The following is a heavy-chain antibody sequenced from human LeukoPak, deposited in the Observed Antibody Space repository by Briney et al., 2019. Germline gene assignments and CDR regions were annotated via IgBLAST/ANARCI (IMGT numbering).Heavy chain of an antibody. V-gene: IGHV4-34*01. Sequence: SETLSLTCAVYGGSFSGYYWSWIRQPPGKGLEWIGENNHSGSTNYNPSLKSRVTISVDTSKNQFSLKLSSVTAADTAVYYCARDVAAAGYFDYWGQGTLVTVSS. CDR2: NNHSGST. D-gene: IGHD6-13*01. CDR3: ARDVAAAGYFDY. CDR1: GGSFSGYY. J-gene: IGHJ4*02.